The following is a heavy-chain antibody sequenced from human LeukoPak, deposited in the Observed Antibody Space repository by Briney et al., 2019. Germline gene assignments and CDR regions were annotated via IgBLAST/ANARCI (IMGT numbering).Heavy chain of an antibody. CDR1: GGSIASSSNY. CDR3: AKDSTGVVVPGVTPGYYYYYYMDV. D-gene: IGHD2-2*02. J-gene: IGHJ6*03. CDR2: ITGTGGSA. Sequence: PSETLSLTCTVSGGSIASSSNYWVWVRQAPGKGLEWVSAITGTGGSAYYADSVKGRSTISRDNSKNTVYLQMNSLRAEDTAVYFCAKDSTGVVVPGVTPGYYYYYYMDVWGKGTTVTVSS. V-gene: IGHV3-23*01.